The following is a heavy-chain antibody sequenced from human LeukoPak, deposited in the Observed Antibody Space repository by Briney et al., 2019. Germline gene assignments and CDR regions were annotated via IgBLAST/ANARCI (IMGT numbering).Heavy chain of an antibody. V-gene: IGHV4-39*01. CDR2: IYYSGST. D-gene: IGHD3-22*01. CDR3: ARVLDSSGYYHFDY. Sequence: SETLSLTCAVYGGSFSSYYWGWIRQPPGKGLEWIGSIYYSGSTYYNPSLKSRVTISVDTSKNQFSLKLSSVTAADTAVYYCARVLDSSGYYHFDYWGQGTLVTVSS. CDR1: GGSFSSYY. J-gene: IGHJ4*02.